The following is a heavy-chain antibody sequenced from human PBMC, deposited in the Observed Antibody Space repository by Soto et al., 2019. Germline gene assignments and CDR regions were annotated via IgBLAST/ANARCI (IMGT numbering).Heavy chain of an antibody. V-gene: IGHV4-59*01. Sequence: SETLSLTCTVSGGSISRYYWSWIRQPPGKGLEWIGYVYYSGTTNYNPSLRSRVTISVDTSSNQFSLRLSSVTAADTAVYYCSRAPSAYSRGYGMDVWGQGTTVTVSS. J-gene: IGHJ6*02. CDR3: SRAPSAYSRGYGMDV. D-gene: IGHD5-18*01. CDR2: VYYSGTT. CDR1: GGSISRYY.